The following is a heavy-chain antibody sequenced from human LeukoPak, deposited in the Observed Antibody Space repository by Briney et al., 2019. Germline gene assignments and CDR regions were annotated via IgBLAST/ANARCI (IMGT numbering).Heavy chain of an antibody. V-gene: IGHV4-59*01. Sequence: PSETLSLTCTVSGGSISSYYWSWIRQPPGKGLEWIGYIYYSGITNYNPSLKSRVTMSVDTSKNQFSLKLSSVTAADTAVYYCAGIRGYSYGIVDYWGQGTLVTVSS. CDR2: IYYSGIT. CDR1: GGSISSYY. CDR3: AGIRGYSYGIVDY. D-gene: IGHD5-18*01. J-gene: IGHJ4*02.